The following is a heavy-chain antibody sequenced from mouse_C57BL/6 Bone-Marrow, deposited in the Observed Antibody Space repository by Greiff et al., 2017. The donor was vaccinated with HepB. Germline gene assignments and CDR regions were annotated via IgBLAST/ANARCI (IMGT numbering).Heavy chain of an antibody. D-gene: IGHD3-3*01. Sequence: EVQVVESGGDLVKPGGSLKLSCAASGFTFSSYGMSWVRQTPDKRLEWVATISSGGSYTYYPDSVKGRFTISRDNAKNTLYLQMSSLKSEDTAMYYCARRGHYYAMDYWGQGTSVTVSS. V-gene: IGHV5-6*01. CDR3: ARRGHYYAMDY. CDR2: ISSGGSYT. CDR1: GFTFSSYG. J-gene: IGHJ4*01.